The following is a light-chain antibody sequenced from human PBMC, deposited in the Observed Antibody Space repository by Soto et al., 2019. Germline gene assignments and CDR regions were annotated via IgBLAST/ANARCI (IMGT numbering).Light chain of an antibody. CDR2: QTS. CDR3: QQRANWPLT. V-gene: IGKV3-11*01. Sequence: EIVLTQSPATLSSFPGDRVTPSCRASQYINTRLAWYQHRPGQAPRLLIYQTSIRAAGIPARFSGSGSGTDFTLIISSLEPEDFAVYYCQQRANWPLTFGGGTKVDIK. CDR1: QYINTR. J-gene: IGKJ4*01.